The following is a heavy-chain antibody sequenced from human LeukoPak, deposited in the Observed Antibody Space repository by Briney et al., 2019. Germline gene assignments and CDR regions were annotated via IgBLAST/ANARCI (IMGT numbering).Heavy chain of an antibody. V-gene: IGHV3-23*01. CDR1: GLNLGRYA. J-gene: IGHJ5*02. CDR2: INTGETT. CDR3: AKSPQLGWFDP. D-gene: IGHD6-13*01. Sequence: GGSLRLSCAASGLNLGRYAMSWVRQAPGRGLEWVSCINTGETTFYADSVKGRFTISRDNSKNTLYLQMNSLRAEDTAVYYCAKSPQLGWFDPWGQGTLVTVSS.